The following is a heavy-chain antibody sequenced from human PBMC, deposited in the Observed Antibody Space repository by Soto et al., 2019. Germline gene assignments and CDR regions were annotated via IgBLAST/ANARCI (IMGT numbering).Heavy chain of an antibody. V-gene: IGHV1-69*01. Sequence: QVQLVQSGAEVKKPGSSVKVSCGASGGTFSSYPINWVRQAPGHGFEWMGGIIPFFGTSNYAQKFQGRVTMTADESTSTAYMELRSLRSEDPAVYCFARVGHITNYGMAVWGHGTTVTVSS. CDR3: ARVGHITNYGMAV. J-gene: IGHJ6*02. CDR1: GGTFSSYP. CDR2: IIPFFGTS. D-gene: IGHD1-26*01.